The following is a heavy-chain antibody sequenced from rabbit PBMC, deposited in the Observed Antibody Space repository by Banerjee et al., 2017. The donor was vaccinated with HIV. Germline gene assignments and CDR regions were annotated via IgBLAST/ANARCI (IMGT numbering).Heavy chain of an antibody. J-gene: IGHJ4*01. V-gene: IGHV1S45*01. CDR2: IAGGSSGST. D-gene: IGHD2-1*01. CDR3: ARDKGFGDDDYREVNL. Sequence: QQQLEESGGDLVKPGASLTLTCTASGADFSSGYWICWVRQAPGKGLEWIGCIAGGSSGSTHYASWAKGRFTISKTSSTTVTLQMTSLTAADTATYFCARDKGFGDDDYREVNLWGQGTLVTVS. CDR1: GADFSSGYW.